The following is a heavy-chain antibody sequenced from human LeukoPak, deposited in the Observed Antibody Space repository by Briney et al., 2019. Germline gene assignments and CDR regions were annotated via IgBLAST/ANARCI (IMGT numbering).Heavy chain of an antibody. V-gene: IGHV3-30-3*01. CDR2: ISYDGSNK. J-gene: IGHJ4*02. CDR1: GFTFSSYA. Sequence: GGSLRLSCAASGFTFSSYAMHWVRQAPGKGLEWVAVISYDGSNKYYADSVKGRFTISRDNSKNTLYLQMNSLRPEDTAVYYCARTKQWLYWFDYWGQGTLVTVSS. D-gene: IGHD6-19*01. CDR3: ARTKQWLYWFDY.